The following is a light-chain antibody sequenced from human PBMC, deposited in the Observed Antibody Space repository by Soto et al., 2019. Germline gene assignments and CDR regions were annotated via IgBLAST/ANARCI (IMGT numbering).Light chain of an antibody. CDR3: QQQGSALCT. J-gene: IGKJ3*01. CDR2: GAS. CDR1: QSVSSSY. V-gene: IGKV3-20*01. Sequence: EIVLTQSPGTLSLSPGERATLSCRASQSVSSSYLAWYQQTPGQAPRLLIYGASSRAAGISERFSGSGSGRDFSLTISRPEPEDFAVYDCQQQGSALCTFGPLTKVDIK.